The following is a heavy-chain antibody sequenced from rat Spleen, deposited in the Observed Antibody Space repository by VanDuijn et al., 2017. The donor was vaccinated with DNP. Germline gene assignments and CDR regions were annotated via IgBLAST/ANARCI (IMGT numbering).Heavy chain of an antibody. CDR1: SFTFSDYN. CDR2: TSYDGGST. Sequence: EVQLVESGGGLVQPGRSLKLSCAASSFTFSDYNMAWVRQAPKKGLEWVAYTSYDGGSTYNGDSVKGRFTISRDNAKSTLYLQMNSLRYEDMATYYCARHVLPLRVWDYWGQGVMVTVSS. CDR3: ARHVLPLRVWDY. J-gene: IGHJ2*01. V-gene: IGHV5-22*01. D-gene: IGHD1-4*01.